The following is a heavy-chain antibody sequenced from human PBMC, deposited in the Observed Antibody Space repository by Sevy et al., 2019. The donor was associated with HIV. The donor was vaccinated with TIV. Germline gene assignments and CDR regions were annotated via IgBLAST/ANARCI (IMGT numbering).Heavy chain of an antibody. CDR3: ARDGGCSSTSCLLYFDS. D-gene: IGHD2-2*01. CDR2: ISGSGGST. CDR1: GFTFSSYA. Sequence: GESLKISCAASGFTFSSYAMSWVRQAPGKGLEWVSAISGSGGSTYYADSVKGRFTISRDNSKNTLYLQMNSLRAEDTAVYYCARDGGCSSTSCLLYFDSWGQGALVTVSS. V-gene: IGHV3-23*01. J-gene: IGHJ4*02.